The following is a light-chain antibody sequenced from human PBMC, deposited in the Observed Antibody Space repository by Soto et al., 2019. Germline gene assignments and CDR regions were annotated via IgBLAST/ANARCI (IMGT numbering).Light chain of an antibody. V-gene: IGKV3-15*01. CDR3: QQYNTWPGT. J-gene: IGKJ1*01. CDR2: GAS. Sequence: ERVMTQSPATLSVSPGERATLSCRASQSVSNNLAWNQQKPGQAPRLLIYGASTRATGIPARFSGSGSGTEFTLTISSLQSEDFAVYYCQQYNTWPGTFGQGTKVDIK. CDR1: QSVSNN.